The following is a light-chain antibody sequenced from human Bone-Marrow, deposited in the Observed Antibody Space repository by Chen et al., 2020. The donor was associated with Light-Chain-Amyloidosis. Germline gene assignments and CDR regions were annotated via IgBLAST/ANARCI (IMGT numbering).Light chain of an antibody. V-gene: IGKV1-5*03. J-gene: IGKJ4*01. Sequence: DIQMTQSPSTLSASVGDRDTITCRASHNIDTWLAWYQQKPGKAPKLLIYKACSLESGVPSRFRGGVSVTEFYRTLNRLEPEDFAMYYCQLDGTSPLSFGGGPNGEI. CDR1: HNIDTW. CDR3: QLDGTSPLS. CDR2: KAC.